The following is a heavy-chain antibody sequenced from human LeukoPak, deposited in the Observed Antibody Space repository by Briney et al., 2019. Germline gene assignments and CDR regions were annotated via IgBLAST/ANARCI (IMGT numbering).Heavy chain of an antibody. CDR1: GFTFDDYA. Sequence: GRSLRLSCAASGFTFDDYAMHWVRQAPGQGLEWVSGISWNSGSIGYADSVKGRFTISRDNAKNSLYLQMNSLRAEDTALYYCAKGLGAYCGGDCYAGDYWGQGTLVTVSS. D-gene: IGHD2-21*02. CDR2: ISWNSGSI. J-gene: IGHJ4*02. CDR3: AKGLGAYCGGDCYAGDY. V-gene: IGHV3-9*01.